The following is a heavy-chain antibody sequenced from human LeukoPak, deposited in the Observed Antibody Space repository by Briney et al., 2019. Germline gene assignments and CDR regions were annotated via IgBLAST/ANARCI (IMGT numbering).Heavy chain of an antibody. V-gene: IGHV1-2*02. CDR2: INPNSGGT. CDR3: ARGGNYYDSSGYYPYFYYAMDV. D-gene: IGHD3-22*01. CDR1: GYIFTGYY. J-gene: IGHJ6*02. Sequence: GASVKVSCKASGYIFTGYYMHWGRQAPGQGLEWMGWINPNSGGTNYAQKFQGRVTMTRDTSISTAYMELSRLTSDDTAVYYCARGGNYYDSSGYYPYFYYAMDVWGQGTTVTVSS.